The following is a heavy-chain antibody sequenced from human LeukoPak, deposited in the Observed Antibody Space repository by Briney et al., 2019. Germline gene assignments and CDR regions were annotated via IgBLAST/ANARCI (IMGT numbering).Heavy chain of an antibody. CDR2: IRYDGSNK. V-gene: IGHV3-30*02. D-gene: IGHD3-10*01. CDR1: GFTFRSYG. Sequence: GGSLRLSCAASGFTFRSYGMHWVLQAPGKGLEWVALIRYDGSNKYYADSVKGRFTISRDNSKNTLYLQMISLRAEDTAVYYCAKPWFREPTFDYWGQGTLVTVSS. CDR3: AKPWFREPTFDY. J-gene: IGHJ4*02.